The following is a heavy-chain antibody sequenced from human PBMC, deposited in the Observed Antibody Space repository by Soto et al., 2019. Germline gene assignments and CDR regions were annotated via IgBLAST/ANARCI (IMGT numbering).Heavy chain of an antibody. J-gene: IGHJ4*02. V-gene: IGHV3-23*01. Sequence: GGSLRLSCAASGFTFSSYGMHWVRQAPGKGLEWVSAISGSGGSTYYADSVKGRFTISRDNSKNTLYLQMNSLRAEDTAVYYCAKEGEYSSGWDNFDYWGQGTLVTVSS. CDR2: ISGSGGST. CDR1: GFTFSSYG. CDR3: AKEGEYSSGWDNFDY. D-gene: IGHD6-19*01.